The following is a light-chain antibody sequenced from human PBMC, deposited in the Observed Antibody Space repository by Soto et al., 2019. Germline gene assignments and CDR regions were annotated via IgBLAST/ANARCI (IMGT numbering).Light chain of an antibody. CDR1: QSVSGW. Sequence: DIQMTQSPSTLSASVGDRVTITCRASQSVSGWLAWYQQKPGRAPKLLISEASILESGVPSRFSGSGSGTDFTLAISSLQADDCATDYGQQYHSYSRPLGQGTKVEIK. CDR2: EAS. CDR3: QQYHSYSRP. J-gene: IGKJ1*01. V-gene: IGKV1-5*03.